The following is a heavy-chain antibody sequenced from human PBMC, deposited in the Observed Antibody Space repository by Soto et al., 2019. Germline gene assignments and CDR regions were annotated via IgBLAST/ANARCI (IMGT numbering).Heavy chain of an antibody. J-gene: IGHJ6*02. CDR3: ARGFYSNYDYYGMDV. V-gene: IGHV4-31*03. CDR1: GGSITSGDFY. CDR2: MVYSGST. Sequence: QVQLQESGPGLVKPSQTLSLTCTVSGGSITSGDFYWSWIRQHPGKGLEWIGLMVYSGSTSYNPSLKSRVIISVDTSKNHFSLKLSSVTAADTAVYYCARGFYSNYDYYGMDVWGQGTTVTVSS. D-gene: IGHD4-4*01.